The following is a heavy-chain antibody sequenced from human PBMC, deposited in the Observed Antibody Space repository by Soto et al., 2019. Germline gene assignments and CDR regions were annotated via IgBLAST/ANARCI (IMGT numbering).Heavy chain of an antibody. CDR3: AREPSGYVCLFDY. CDR1: GFTFSSYG. Sequence: GGSPRLSCAASGFTFSSYGMHWVRQAPGKGLEWVAVIWYDGSNKYYADSVKGRFTISRDNSKNTLYLQMNSLRAEDTAVYYCAREPSGYVCLFDYWGQGTLVTVSS. V-gene: IGHV3-33*01. D-gene: IGHD5-12*01. CDR2: IWYDGSNK. J-gene: IGHJ4*02.